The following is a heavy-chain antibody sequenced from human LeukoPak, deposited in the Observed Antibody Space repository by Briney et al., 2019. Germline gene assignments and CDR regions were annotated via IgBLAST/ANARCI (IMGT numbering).Heavy chain of an antibody. D-gene: IGHD3-10*01. J-gene: IGHJ6*03. V-gene: IGHV3-7*01. CDR2: IKQDGSEK. Sequence: PGGSLRLSCEASGFTFSSYWMSWVRQAPGKGLEWVANIKQDGSEKYYVDSVKGRFTISRDNAKNSLYLQMNSLRAEDTAVYYCARVCGSGSYDYYYYYMDVWGKGTTVTVSS. CDR3: ARVCGSGSYDYYYYYMDV. CDR1: GFTFSSYW.